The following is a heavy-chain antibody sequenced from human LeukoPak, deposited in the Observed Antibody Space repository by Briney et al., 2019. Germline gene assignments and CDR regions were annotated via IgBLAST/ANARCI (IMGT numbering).Heavy chain of an antibody. Sequence: PSETLSLTCAVYGGSFSGYYWSWIRQPPGKGLEWIGEINHSGSTNYNPSLKSRVTISVDTSKNQFSLKLSSVTAADTAVYYCARGLRNCGSGSYCDYWGQGTLVTVSS. V-gene: IGHV4-34*01. CDR2: INHSGST. J-gene: IGHJ4*02. CDR1: GGSFSGYY. D-gene: IGHD3-10*01. CDR3: ARGLRNCGSGSYCDY.